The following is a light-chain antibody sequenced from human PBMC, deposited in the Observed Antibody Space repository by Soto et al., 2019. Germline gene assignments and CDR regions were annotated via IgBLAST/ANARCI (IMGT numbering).Light chain of an antibody. Sequence: EIVMTPSPATLSVSPGERATLSCRASQSVSSNLAWYQQKPGQAPRLLIYGASTRATGIPARFSGSGSGTDFTLTISRLEPEDFAVYYCQQYGSSVMYTFGQGTKVDIK. V-gene: IGKV3-15*01. J-gene: IGKJ2*01. CDR1: QSVSSN. CDR3: QQYGSSVMYT. CDR2: GAS.